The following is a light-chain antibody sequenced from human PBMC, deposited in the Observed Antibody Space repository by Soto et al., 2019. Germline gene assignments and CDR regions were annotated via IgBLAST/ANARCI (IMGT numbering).Light chain of an antibody. CDR2: AAS. CDR1: QSVSSSY. Sequence: EIVLTQSPGTLSLSPGERATLSCRASQSVSSSYLAWYQQKPGQAPRLLIYAASSRATGIPDRFSGSGSATAFTLTISRREPEDVVVYYCQQYGSSPGFTFGPGTKVDIK. CDR3: QQYGSSPGFT. V-gene: IGKV3-20*01. J-gene: IGKJ3*01.